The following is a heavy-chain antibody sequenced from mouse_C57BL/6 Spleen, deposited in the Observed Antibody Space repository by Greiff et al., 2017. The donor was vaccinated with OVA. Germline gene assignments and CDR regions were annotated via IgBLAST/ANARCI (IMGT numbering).Heavy chain of an antibody. J-gene: IGHJ4*01. V-gene: IGHV1-15*01. CDR2: IDPETGGT. CDR1: GYTFTDYD. CDR3: TSLYGYYAMAY. D-gene: IGHD1-1*02. Sequence: VQLQQSGAELVRPGASVTLSCKASGYTFTDYDMHWVKQTPVHGLEWIGAIDPETGGTAYNQKLKGKAILTADKASSIAYMELRSLTSEDSAVYSCTSLYGYYAMAYWGQGTSVTVSS.